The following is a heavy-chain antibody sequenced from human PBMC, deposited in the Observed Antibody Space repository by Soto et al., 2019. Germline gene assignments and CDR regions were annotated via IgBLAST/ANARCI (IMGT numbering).Heavy chain of an antibody. J-gene: IGHJ4*02. V-gene: IGHV3-11*06. CDR3: SSPITNPLIATTGPNDF. Sequence: GGSLRLSCAASGFTFSDYYMSWIRQAPGKGLEWVSYISSSSSYTNYADPVKGRFTISRDNAKNSLYMQMNSLRAEDTAVYYYSSPITNPLIATTGPNDFWGPGTLVPLSS. CDR1: GFTFSDYY. D-gene: IGHD3-10*01. CDR2: ISSSSSYT.